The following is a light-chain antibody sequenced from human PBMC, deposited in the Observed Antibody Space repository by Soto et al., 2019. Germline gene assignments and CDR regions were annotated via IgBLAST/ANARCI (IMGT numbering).Light chain of an antibody. J-gene: IGLJ1*01. CDR3: AAWDDSLNAL. V-gene: IGLV1-44*01. CDR1: SSNIGDNP. Sequence: QSELTQPPSASGTPGQRITISCSGSSSNIGDNPVNWYQQLPGAAPKLLIYINDQRPSGVPDRFSGSKSGTSASLAISGLQPEDEADYYCAAWDDSLNALFGTGTKVTVL. CDR2: IND.